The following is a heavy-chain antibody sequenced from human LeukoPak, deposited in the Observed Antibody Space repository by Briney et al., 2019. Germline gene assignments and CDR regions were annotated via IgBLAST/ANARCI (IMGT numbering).Heavy chain of an antibody. V-gene: IGHV3-21*01. Sequence: GGSLRLSCAASGFTFSDYSVHWVRQAPGKGLEWVSSISTSSTYIYYADSVKGRFTISRDNAKNSLSLQMNSLRAEDTAVYYCARSMIVVVTDDAFDIWGQGTMVTVSS. CDR2: ISTSSTYI. J-gene: IGHJ3*02. CDR3: ARSMIVVVTDDAFDI. CDR1: GFTFSDYS. D-gene: IGHD3-22*01.